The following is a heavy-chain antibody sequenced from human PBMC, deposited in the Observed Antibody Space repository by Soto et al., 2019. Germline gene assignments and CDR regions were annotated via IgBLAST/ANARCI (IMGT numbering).Heavy chain of an antibody. J-gene: IGHJ3*02. V-gene: IGHV3-48*01. CDR1: GFTFSGYS. D-gene: IGHD3-10*01. Sequence: GGSLRLSCAASGFTFSGYSMNWVRQAPGKGLQWVSYISSSSSTIYYADSVKGRFTISRDNAKNSLYLQMNSLRAEDTAVYYCAREGSQRLDIWGQGTMVTVSS. CDR2: ISSSSSTI. CDR3: AREGSQRLDI.